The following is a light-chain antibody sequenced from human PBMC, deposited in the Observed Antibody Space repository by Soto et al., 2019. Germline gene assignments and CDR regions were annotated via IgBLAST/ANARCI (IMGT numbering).Light chain of an antibody. J-gene: IGKJ1*01. CDR3: HQYGSSPQT. V-gene: IGKV3-20*01. Sequence: IVMTQSPATLSVYTGERVTRACRASQSALSNLAWYQQKPGQAPRLVIYGASTRATGIADRFSGSGSGTAFTLTITSLEPEDFAVYFCHQYGSSPQTFGQGTKVDI. CDR2: GAS. CDR1: QSALSN.